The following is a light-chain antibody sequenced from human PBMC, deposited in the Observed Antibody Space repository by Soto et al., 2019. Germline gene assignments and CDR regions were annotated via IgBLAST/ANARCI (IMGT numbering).Light chain of an antibody. Sequence: QSALTQPASVSGSPGQSITISCTGSGRDIGAYDYVSWYQQHPGKAPKLIIYGVKNRPSGVSNRFSASKSAFTASLTISGLLTEDEADYYCSSYTTSYFYVFGPGTKVTVL. V-gene: IGLV2-14*01. CDR3: SSYTTSYFYV. J-gene: IGLJ1*01. CDR1: GRDIGAYDY. CDR2: GVK.